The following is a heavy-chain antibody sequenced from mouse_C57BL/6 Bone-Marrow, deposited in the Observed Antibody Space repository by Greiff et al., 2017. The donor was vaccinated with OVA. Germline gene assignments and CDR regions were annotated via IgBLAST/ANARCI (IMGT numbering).Heavy chain of an antibody. J-gene: IGHJ3*01. D-gene: IGHD1-1*01. Sequence: VQLKQSGAELVRPGASVKLSCTASGFNIKDDYMHWVKQRPEQGLEWIGWIDPENGDTEYASKFQGKATITADTSSNTAYLQLSSLTSEDTAVYYCTTLGLDYYGSSYGFACWGQGTLVTVSA. V-gene: IGHV14-4*01. CDR3: TTLGLDYYGSSYGFAC. CDR2: IDPENGDT. CDR1: GFNIKDDY.